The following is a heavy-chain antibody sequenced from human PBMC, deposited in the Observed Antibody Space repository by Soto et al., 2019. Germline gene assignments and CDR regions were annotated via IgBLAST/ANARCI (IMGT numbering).Heavy chain of an antibody. CDR3: AKVASGSYDWFDP. CDR1: KFSFSGYW. J-gene: IGHJ5*02. V-gene: IGHV3-74*01. CDR2: VHPDGSTT. D-gene: IGHD1-26*01. Sequence: EVQLVESGGGLVQPGGSLRLSCAASKFSFSGYWMHWVRQAPGKGLMWVSRVHPDGSTTTYADSVKGRFTISRDNAKNTMFLQMNSLRADDTAVYYCAKVASGSYDWFDPWGQGTLVTVSS.